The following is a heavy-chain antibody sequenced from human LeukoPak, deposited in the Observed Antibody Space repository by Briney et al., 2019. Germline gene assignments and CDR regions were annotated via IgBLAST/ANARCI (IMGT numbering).Heavy chain of an antibody. V-gene: IGHV1-69*05. CDR3: AREMSAADVLGSYRLNWFDL. CDR2: IIPIFGTA. J-gene: IGHJ5*02. Sequence: ASVKVSCKASGGTFSSYAISWVRQAPGQGLEWMGGIIPIFGTANYAQKFQGRVTITTDESTSTAYMELSSLRSEDTAVYYCAREMSAADVLGSYRLNWFDLWGEGTLVTVSS. CDR1: GGTFSSYA. D-gene: IGHD3-16*01.